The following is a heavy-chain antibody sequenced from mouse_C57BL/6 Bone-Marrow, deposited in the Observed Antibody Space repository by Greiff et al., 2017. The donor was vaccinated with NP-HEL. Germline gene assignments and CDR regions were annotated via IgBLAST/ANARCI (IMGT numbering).Heavy chain of an antibody. CDR1: GYSITSGYY. CDR2: ISYDGSN. CDR3: ARCGNYEGFAY. Sequence: VQLKESGPGLVKPSQSLSLTCSVTGYSITSGYYWNWIRQFPGNKLEWMGYISYDGSNNYNPSLKNRISITRDTSKNQFFLKLNSVTTEDTATYYCARCGNYEGFAYWGQGTLVTVSA. J-gene: IGHJ3*01. D-gene: IGHD2-1*01. V-gene: IGHV3-6*01.